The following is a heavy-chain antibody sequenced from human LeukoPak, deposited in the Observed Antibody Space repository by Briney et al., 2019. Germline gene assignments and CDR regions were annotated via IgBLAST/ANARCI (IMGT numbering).Heavy chain of an antibody. D-gene: IGHD6-13*01. CDR1: GIRFSSFG. Sequence: RFMRLSRAALGIRFSSFGKHWVRQVRSNGLNWEAVIWSDSSYIYYANSVKGRFTISRDNSKNTLYLQMNSLRAEDTAVYYCAKIVQYTAATGTGLESWGQGSLVTVSP. J-gene: IGHJ4*02. V-gene: IGHV3-33*06. CDR3: AKIVQYTAATGTGLES. CDR2: IWSDSSYI.